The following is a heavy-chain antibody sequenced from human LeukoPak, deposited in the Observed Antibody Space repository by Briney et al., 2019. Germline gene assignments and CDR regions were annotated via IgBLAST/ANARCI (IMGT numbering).Heavy chain of an antibody. V-gene: IGHV3-64D*06. CDR3: VKAYIVGATTAVYFDY. Sequence: GGSLRLSCAASGFTFSDHYMDWVRQAPGKGLEYVSAISSNGGSTYYADSVKGRFTISRDNSKNTLYLQMSSLRAEDTAVYYCVKAYIVGATTAVYFDYWGQGTLVTVSS. CDR2: ISSNGGST. CDR1: GFTFSDHY. J-gene: IGHJ4*02. D-gene: IGHD1-26*01.